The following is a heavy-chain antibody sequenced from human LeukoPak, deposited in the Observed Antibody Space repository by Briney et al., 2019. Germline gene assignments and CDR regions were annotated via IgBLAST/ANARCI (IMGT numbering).Heavy chain of an antibody. CDR3: ARDKFSGSSPLGYFDY. J-gene: IGHJ4*02. CDR1: GFTFSSYV. V-gene: IGHV3-30*04. D-gene: IGHD1-26*01. Sequence: PWGSLRLSCAASGFTFSSYVMHWVRQAPGKGLEWVAVISYDGSNKYYADSVKGRFTISRDNSKNTLYLQMNSLRAEDTAVYYCARDKFSGSSPLGYFDYWGQGTLVTVSS. CDR2: ISYDGSNK.